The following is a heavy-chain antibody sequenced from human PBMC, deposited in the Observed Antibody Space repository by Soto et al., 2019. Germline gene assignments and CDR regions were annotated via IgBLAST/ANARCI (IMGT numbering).Heavy chain of an antibody. CDR3: ARDRGIAAAGTPTSHYYYGMDV. D-gene: IGHD6-13*01. CDR2: IIPIFGTA. CDR1: GGTFSSYA. Sequence: SVKVSCKASGGTFSSYAISWVRQAPGQGLEWMGGIIPIFGTANYAQKFQGRVTITADESTSTAYMELSSLRSEDTAVYYCARDRGIAAAGTPTSHYYYGMDVWGQGTTVTVSS. V-gene: IGHV1-69*13. J-gene: IGHJ6*02.